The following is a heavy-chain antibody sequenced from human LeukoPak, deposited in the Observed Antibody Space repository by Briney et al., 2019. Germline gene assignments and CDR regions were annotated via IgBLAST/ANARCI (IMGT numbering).Heavy chain of an antibody. Sequence: PGGSLRLSCAASGFTFSSFAMTWVRQAPGKGLDWVSSISGGSENTYYADSVKSRFTISRDNSKNTLDLHLNSLTADDTAVYYCANMQLVKGVFEIWGQGTRVTVSS. D-gene: IGHD6-13*01. CDR1: GFTFSSFA. J-gene: IGHJ3*02. V-gene: IGHV3-23*01. CDR3: ANMQLVKGVFEI. CDR2: ISGGSENT.